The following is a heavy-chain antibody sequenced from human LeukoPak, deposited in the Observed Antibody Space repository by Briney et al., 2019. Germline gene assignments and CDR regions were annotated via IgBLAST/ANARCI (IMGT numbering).Heavy chain of an antibody. CDR2: ISPYNGYT. CDR3: ARVGASYDGLIDY. V-gene: IGHV1-18*01. D-gene: IGHD1-26*01. Sequence: GASVKVSCQASVYTFINSAIGWVRQAPGQGLEWMGWISPYNGYTKYAESLQGRVTMTRDTSTSTAYMELRSLRSDDTAMYYCARVGASYDGLIDYWGQGTRVTVSS. CDR1: VYTFINSA. J-gene: IGHJ4*02.